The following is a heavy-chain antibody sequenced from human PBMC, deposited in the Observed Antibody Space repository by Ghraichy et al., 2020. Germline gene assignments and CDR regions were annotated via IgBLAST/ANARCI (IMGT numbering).Heavy chain of an antibody. Sequence: SETLSLTCTVSGYSISSGYYWGWIRQPPGKGLEWIGSIYHSGSTYYNPSLKSRVTISVDTSKNQFSLKLSSVTAADTAVYYCARVGGYDFWSGLMDVWGKGTTVTVSS. CDR3: ARVGGYDFWSGLMDV. J-gene: IGHJ6*03. CDR1: GYSISSGYY. CDR2: IYHSGST. D-gene: IGHD3-3*01. V-gene: IGHV4-38-2*02.